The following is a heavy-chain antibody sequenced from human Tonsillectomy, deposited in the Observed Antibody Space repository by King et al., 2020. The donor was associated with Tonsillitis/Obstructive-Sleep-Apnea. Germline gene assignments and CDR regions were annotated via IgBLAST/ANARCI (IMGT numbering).Heavy chain of an antibody. CDR2: IYYSGST. V-gene: IGHV4-39*01. CDR3: ARLLYSSSWSHGYYYMDV. CDR1: GGAISSSSYY. Sequence: QLQESGPGLVKPSETLSLSCTVSGGAISSSSYYWGWIRQPPGKGLEWIGSIYYSGSTSYNPSLKLRVPISVDTSKNQFSLKVSSVTASDTAVYYCARLLYSSSWSHGYYYMDVWGKGTTVTVSS. D-gene: IGHD6-13*01. J-gene: IGHJ6*03.